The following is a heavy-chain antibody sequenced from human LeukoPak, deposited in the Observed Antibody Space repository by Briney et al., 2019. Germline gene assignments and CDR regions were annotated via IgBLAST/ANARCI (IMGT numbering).Heavy chain of an antibody. V-gene: IGHV3-15*01. J-gene: IGHJ6*02. Sequence: GGSLRLSCAASGFTFSNAWMSWVRQAPGKGLEWVGRIKSKADGGTADYATPVKGRFTISRDDSKNTLYLQMNSLKTEDTAVYYCTRAVLDMFYNDKADVWGQGTTVTVSS. D-gene: IGHD3-22*01. CDR1: GFTFSNAW. CDR2: IKSKADGGTA. CDR3: TRAVLDMFYNDKADV.